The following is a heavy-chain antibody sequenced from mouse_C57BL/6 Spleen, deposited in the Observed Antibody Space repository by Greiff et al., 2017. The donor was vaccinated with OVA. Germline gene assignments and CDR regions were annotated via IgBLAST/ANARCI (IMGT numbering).Heavy chain of an antibody. CDR2: IDPSDSYT. CDR1: GYTFTSYW. Sequence: QVQLQQPGAELVKPGASVKLSCKASGYTFTSYWMQWVKQRPGQGLERIGEIDPSDSYTNYNQKFKGKATLTVDTSSSTAYMQLSSLTSEDSAVYYCASPYSNYGGGLDYWGQGTTLTVSS. D-gene: IGHD2-5*01. CDR3: ASPYSNYGGGLDY. V-gene: IGHV1-50*01. J-gene: IGHJ2*01.